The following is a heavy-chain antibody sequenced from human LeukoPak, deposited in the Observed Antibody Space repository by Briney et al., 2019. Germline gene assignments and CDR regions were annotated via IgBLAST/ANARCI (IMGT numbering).Heavy chain of an antibody. Sequence: PGGSLRLSCAASGFTFSRHGMNWFRQAPGKGLDWVSYIATDSSSMYYADSVRGRFTVSRDNAKNSMYLQMDALRADDTGLYHCAGDDYNDGAGTLKWGQGTLVTVSS. J-gene: IGHJ4*02. CDR3: AGDDYNDGAGTLK. CDR2: IATDSSSM. V-gene: IGHV3-48*01. CDR1: GFTFSRHG. D-gene: IGHD5-24*01.